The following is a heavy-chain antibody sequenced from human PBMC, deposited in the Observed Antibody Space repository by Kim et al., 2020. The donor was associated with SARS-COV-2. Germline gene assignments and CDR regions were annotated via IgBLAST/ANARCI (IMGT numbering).Heavy chain of an antibody. CDR2: IYYSCST. CDR1: GGSISSSSYY. V-gene: IGHV4-39*01. J-gene: IGHJ4*02. D-gene: IGHD6-19*01. Sequence: SETLSLTCTVSGGSISSSSYYWGWIRQPPGKGLEWIGSIYYSCSTYYNPSLKSRVTIFVDTSKNQFSLKLSSVTAADTAVYYCARHKSGWRPAYWGQGTLVTVSS. CDR3: ARHKSGWRPAY.